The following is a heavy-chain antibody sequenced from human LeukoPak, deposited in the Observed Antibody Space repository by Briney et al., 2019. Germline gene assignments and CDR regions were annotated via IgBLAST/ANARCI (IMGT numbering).Heavy chain of an antibody. D-gene: IGHD6-19*01. CDR1: GISVSSYA. CDR2: MPQDGSNE. Sequence: GGSLRLSCAVSGISVSSYAVHWVRQAPGKGLEWVAVMPQDGSNEHYADSVKGRFTISRDMSKNTVFLLMNSLRGEDTAVYYYARAGSSGSYYMYYGMDVWGQGTTVVVSS. J-gene: IGHJ6*02. CDR3: ARAGSSGSYYMYYGMDV. V-gene: IGHV3-30*04.